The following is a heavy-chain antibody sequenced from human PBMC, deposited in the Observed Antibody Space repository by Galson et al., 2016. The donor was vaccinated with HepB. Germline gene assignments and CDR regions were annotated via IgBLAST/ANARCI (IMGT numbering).Heavy chain of an antibody. CDR2: IDHSGST. CDR3: ARGGLRFLRWLSDEFDP. Sequence: ETLSLTCAVYGGSFSGYHWTWIRQTPGKGLEWIGEIDHSGSTDYNPSLKSRVTISIDTSNNQFSLKLTSVTAADTGVYYCARGGLRFLRWLSDEFDPWGQGTLVTVSS. CDR1: GGSFSGYH. J-gene: IGHJ5*02. V-gene: IGHV4-34*01. D-gene: IGHD5-24*01.